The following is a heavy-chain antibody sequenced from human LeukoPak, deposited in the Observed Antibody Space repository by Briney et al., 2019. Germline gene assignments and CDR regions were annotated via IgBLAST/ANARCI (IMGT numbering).Heavy chain of an antibody. J-gene: IGHJ4*02. D-gene: IGHD1-26*01. CDR3: AKIAGDSLVFDY. CDR1: GFTVSSNY. CDR2: IYSGGRT. V-gene: IGHV3-53*01. Sequence: PGGSPRLSCAASGFTVSSNYMSWVRQAPGKGLEWVSFIYSGGRTYYAESVKGRFTISRDNFKNTLYLQMNSLRDEDTAIYYCAKIAGDSLVFDYWGQGTLVSVSA.